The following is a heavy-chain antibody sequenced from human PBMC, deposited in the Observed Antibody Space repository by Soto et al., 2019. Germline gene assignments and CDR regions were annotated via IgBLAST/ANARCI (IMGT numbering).Heavy chain of an antibody. Sequence: GGSLRLSCAASGFTVSSNYMSWVRQAPGKGLEWVSVIYSGGSTYYADSVKGRFTISRDNSKNTLYLQMNSLRAEDTAVYYCARGRTYYYDSSGYYSPPYYFDYWGQGTLVTVSS. V-gene: IGHV3-53*01. CDR3: ARGRTYYYDSSGYYSPPYYFDY. CDR1: GFTVSSNY. CDR2: IYSGGST. D-gene: IGHD3-22*01. J-gene: IGHJ4*02.